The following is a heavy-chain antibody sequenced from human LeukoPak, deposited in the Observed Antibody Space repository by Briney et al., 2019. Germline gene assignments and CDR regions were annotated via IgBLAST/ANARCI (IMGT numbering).Heavy chain of an antibody. CDR2: ILYDGSNK. V-gene: IGHV3-30-3*01. D-gene: IGHD3-10*01. CDR3: ARDVKMVRGLDI. J-gene: IGHJ3*02. Sequence: GGSLRLSCAASGFTFSTYAMHWVRQAPGKGLEWVAIILYDGSNKFYADSMKGRFTISRDNSKNTLYLQMDSLRGEDTAVYYCARDVKMVRGLDIWGQGTMVTVSS. CDR1: GFTFSTYA.